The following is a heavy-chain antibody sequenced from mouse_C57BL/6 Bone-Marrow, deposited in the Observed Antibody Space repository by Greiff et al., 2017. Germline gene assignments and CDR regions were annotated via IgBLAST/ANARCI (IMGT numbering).Heavy chain of an antibody. V-gene: IGHV1-59*01. Sequence: QVQLQQPGAELVRPGTSVKLSCKASGYTFTSYWMHWVKQRPGQGLEWIGVIDPSDSYTNYNQKFKGKATLTVDTSSSTAYMQLSSLTSEDSAVYYCARKEGYYYGSSYNYAMDYWGQGTSVTVSS. CDR2: IDPSDSYT. D-gene: IGHD1-1*01. J-gene: IGHJ4*01. CDR3: ARKEGYYYGSSYNYAMDY. CDR1: GYTFTSYW.